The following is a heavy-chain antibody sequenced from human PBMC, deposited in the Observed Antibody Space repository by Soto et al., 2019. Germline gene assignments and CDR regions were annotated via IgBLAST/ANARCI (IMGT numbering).Heavy chain of an antibody. J-gene: IGHJ4*02. Sequence: GGSLRLSCAASGFTFSDYYMSWIRQAPGKGLEWVSYISSSGSTIYYADSVKGRFTISRDNAKNSLYLQMNSLRAEDTAVYYCASDSYYDFWSGYYTGFDYWGQGTLVTVSS. CDR2: ISSSGSTI. D-gene: IGHD3-3*01. CDR3: ASDSYYDFWSGYYTGFDY. V-gene: IGHV3-11*01. CDR1: GFTFSDYY.